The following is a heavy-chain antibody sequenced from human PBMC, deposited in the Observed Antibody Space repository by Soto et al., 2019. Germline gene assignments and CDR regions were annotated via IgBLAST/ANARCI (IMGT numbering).Heavy chain of an antibody. D-gene: IGHD5-18*01. CDR1: GFSVTNNY. Sequence: GSLRLSCTVSGFSVTNNYINWVRQAPGKGLEWVSILYSSGTTYYADSVRGRFTVSRDDSKNTLYLQMNSLRAEDTAVYYCARDWSKFSYNYPYYYAMDAWGQGTTVTVSS. CDR3: ARDWSKFSYNYPYYYAMDA. V-gene: IGHV3-53*01. CDR2: LYSSGTT. J-gene: IGHJ6*02.